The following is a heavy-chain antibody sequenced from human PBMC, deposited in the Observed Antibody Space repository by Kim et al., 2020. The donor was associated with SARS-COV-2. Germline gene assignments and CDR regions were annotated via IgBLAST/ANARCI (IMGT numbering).Heavy chain of an antibody. CDR2: MNQDGSEI. Sequence: GGSLRLSCATSGFPFSNYWMNWVRQAPGKGLEWVANMNQDGSEIRHVDSVKGRFTTSRDNTKNSLYLQMNRLRVEDTAVYYLARGSLRVDEDYWGQGTLVTVSS. CDR3: ARGSLRVDEDY. V-gene: IGHV3-7*03. CDR1: GFPFSNYW. J-gene: IGHJ4*02.